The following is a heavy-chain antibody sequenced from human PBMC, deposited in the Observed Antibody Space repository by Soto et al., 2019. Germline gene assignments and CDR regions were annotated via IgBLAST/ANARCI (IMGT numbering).Heavy chain of an antibody. J-gene: IGHJ3*02. CDR3: ARPYSSSWSHDSSAGFDI. D-gene: IGHD6-13*01. V-gene: IGHV1-18*01. CDR2: ISAYNGNT. Sequence: GASVKVSCKASGYTFTSYGISWVRQAPGQGLEWMGWISAYNGNTNYAQKLQGRVTMTTDTSTSTAYMELRSLRSDDTAVYYCARPYSSSWSHDSSAGFDIWDQGTMVTVSS. CDR1: GYTFTSYG.